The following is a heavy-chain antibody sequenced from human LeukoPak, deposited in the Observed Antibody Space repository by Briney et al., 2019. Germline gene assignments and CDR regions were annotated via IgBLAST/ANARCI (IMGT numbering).Heavy chain of an antibody. Sequence: GGSLRLSCAASGFTFSSYAMSWVRQAPGKELEWVSAISGSGGSTYYADSVKGRFTISRDNSKNTLYLQMNSLRAEDTAVYYCAKPSSGWYYFGYWGQGTLVTVSS. V-gene: IGHV3-23*01. CDR2: ISGSGGST. CDR1: GFTFSSYA. CDR3: AKPSSGWYYFGY. J-gene: IGHJ4*02. D-gene: IGHD6-19*01.